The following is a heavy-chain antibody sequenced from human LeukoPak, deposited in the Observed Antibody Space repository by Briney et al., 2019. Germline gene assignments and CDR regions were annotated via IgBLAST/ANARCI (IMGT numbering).Heavy chain of an antibody. CDR3: AKVRGYSYGTDAFDI. V-gene: IGHV1-46*01. D-gene: IGHD5-18*01. CDR2: INPSGGST. J-gene: IGHJ3*02. Sequence: ASVKVSCKASGYTFTSYYMHWVRQAPGQGLEWMGIINPSGGSTSYAQKFQGRVTMTRDTSTSTVYMELSSLRSEDTAVYYCAKVRGYSYGTDAFDIWGQGTMVTVSS. CDR1: GYTFTSYY.